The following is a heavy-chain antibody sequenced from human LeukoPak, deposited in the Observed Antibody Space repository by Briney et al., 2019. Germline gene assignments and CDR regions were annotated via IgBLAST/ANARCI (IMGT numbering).Heavy chain of an antibody. CDR2: IFPADSDT. CDR1: GYTFTTYW. V-gene: IGHV5-51*03. J-gene: IGHJ4*02. D-gene: IGHD6-13*01. Sequence: GESLKISCKGSGYTFTTYWIGWVRQMPGKGLEWMGVIFPADSDTRYSPSFQGQVTISADKSISTAYLQWSSLKASDTAMYYCASVYSSTSWDYWGQGTLVTVPS. CDR3: ASVYSSTSWDY.